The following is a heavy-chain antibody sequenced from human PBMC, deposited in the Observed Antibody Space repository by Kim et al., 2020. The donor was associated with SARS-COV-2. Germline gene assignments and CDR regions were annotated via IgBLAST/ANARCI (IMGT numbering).Heavy chain of an antibody. CDR3: VRSTDCSGGSCYFDY. V-gene: IGHV4-39*01. Sequence: PYLTRRVTISVDTSKNQFSLKLSSVTAADTAVYYCVRSTDCSGGSCYFDYWGQGTLVTVSS. J-gene: IGHJ4*02. D-gene: IGHD2-15*01.